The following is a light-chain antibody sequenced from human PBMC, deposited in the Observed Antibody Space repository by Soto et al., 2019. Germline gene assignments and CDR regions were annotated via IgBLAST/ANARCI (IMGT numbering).Light chain of an antibody. V-gene: IGLV4-69*01. Sequence: QLVLTQSPSASASLGASVKLTCTLSSGHSNYAIAWHQRQPEQGPRYLMKLNSDGSHSKGDGIPDRFSGSSSGTERYLTISRPQSEDEADYYCQTWGTGIQVFGGGTKLTAL. CDR3: QTWGTGIQV. J-gene: IGLJ2*01. CDR1: SGHSNYA. CDR2: LNSDGSH.